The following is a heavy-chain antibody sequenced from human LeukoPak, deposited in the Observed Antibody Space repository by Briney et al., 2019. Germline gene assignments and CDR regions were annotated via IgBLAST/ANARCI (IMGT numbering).Heavy chain of an antibody. J-gene: IGHJ4*02. V-gene: IGHV3-23*01. CDR2: NTDSGRKT. CDR1: GLTFSSYA. Sequence: GGSLRLSCAASGLTFSSYAMNWVRQASGKGLEWVSGNTDSGRKTYYADSVKGRFSISRDNSRNTLYLQMSDLRAEDTAVYYCAKITMATTPNFWGQGTLVTVSS. CDR3: AKITMATTPNF. D-gene: IGHD3-10*01.